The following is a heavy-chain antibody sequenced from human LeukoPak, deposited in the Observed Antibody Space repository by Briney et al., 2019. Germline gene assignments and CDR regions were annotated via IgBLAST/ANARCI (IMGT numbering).Heavy chain of an antibody. CDR3: ATQMVPRGVVTAISV. CDR1: GGSISSSSYY. Sequence: SETLSLTCTVSGGSISSSSYYWGWIRQPPGKGLEWIGSIYYSGSTYYNPSLKSRVTMSVDTSKNQFSLKLSSVTAADTAVYYCATQMVPRGVVTAISVWGQGTTVTVSS. CDR2: IYYSGST. J-gene: IGHJ6*02. D-gene: IGHD2-21*02. V-gene: IGHV4-39*01.